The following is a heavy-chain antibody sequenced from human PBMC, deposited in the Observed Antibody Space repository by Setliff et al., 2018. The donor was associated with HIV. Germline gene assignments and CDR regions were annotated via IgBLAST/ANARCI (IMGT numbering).Heavy chain of an antibody. CDR3: ARHLYYYDNNGYLQPYYYMDV. CDR2: IYYSGST. D-gene: IGHD3-22*01. Sequence: LSLTCTVSGGSISSYYWSWIRQPPGKGLEWVEYIYYSGSTTYNPSLKSRVTLSVGTSKNQFSLKLSSVTAADTAVYYCARHLYYYDNNGYLQPYYYMDVWGKGTTVTVSS. V-gene: IGHV4-59*08. CDR1: GGSISSYY. J-gene: IGHJ6*03.